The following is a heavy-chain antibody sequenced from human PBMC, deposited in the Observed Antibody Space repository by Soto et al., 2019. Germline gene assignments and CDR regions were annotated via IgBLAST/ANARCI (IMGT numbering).Heavy chain of an antibody. J-gene: IGHJ6*03. CDR2: IYYSGST. V-gene: IGHV4-31*03. CDR3: ARFGEVTYYYYYMDV. CDR1: GGSISSGGYY. D-gene: IGHD3-3*01. Sequence: SETLSLTCTVSGGSISSGGYYWSWIRQHPGKGLEWIGYIYYSGSTYYKPSLKSRVTISVDTSKNQFSLKLSSVTAADTAVYYCARFGEVTYYYYYMDVWGKGTTVTVSS.